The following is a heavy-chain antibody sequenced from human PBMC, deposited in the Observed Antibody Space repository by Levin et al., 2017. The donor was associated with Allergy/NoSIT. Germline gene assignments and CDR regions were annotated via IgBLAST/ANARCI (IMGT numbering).Heavy chain of an antibody. CDR1: GFIFSSYS. Sequence: GGSLRLSCAASGFIFSSYSMNWVRQAPGKGLEWVSSISPSSGIIHYADSVKGRFTVSRDNANNSLYLQINGLRTEDTAVYYCARDRGFGDYDFYYWGQGTLVTVSS. V-gene: IGHV3-21*01. J-gene: IGHJ4*02. CDR3: ARDRGFGDYDFYY. D-gene: IGHD4-17*01. CDR2: ISPSSGII.